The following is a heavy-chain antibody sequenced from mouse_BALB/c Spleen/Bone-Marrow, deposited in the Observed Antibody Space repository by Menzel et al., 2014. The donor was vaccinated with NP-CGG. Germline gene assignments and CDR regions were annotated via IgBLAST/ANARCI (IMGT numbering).Heavy chain of an antibody. CDR2: INPSTGYT. Sequence: QVQLQQSGAELAKPGASVKMSCKASGYTFTNYWMHWVKQRPGQGLEWIGYINPSTGYTEYNQKFKDKATLTADKSSSTAYMQLSSLTSEDPAGYYCARGYQRILAYWGQGTLVTVSA. V-gene: IGHV1-7*01. CDR3: ARGYQRILAY. CDR1: GYTFTNYW. J-gene: IGHJ3*01.